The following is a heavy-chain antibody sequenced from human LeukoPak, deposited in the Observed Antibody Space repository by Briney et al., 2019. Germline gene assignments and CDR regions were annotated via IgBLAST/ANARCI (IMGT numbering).Heavy chain of an antibody. Sequence: QTGGSLRLSCAASGFTFSSYAMHWVRQAPGKGLEWVAVISYDGSNKYYADSVKGRFTISRDKLNDMLYLQMSSLRDDDTGVYYCTRSGRGAFFKAYFDYWGQGTLVTVSS. CDR3: TRSGRGAFFKAYFDY. D-gene: IGHD2/OR15-2a*01. V-gene: IGHV3-30-3*01. CDR1: GFTFSSYA. J-gene: IGHJ4*02. CDR2: ISYDGSNK.